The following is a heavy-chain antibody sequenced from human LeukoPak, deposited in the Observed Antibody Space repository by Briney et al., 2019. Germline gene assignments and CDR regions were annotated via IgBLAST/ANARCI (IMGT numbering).Heavy chain of an antibody. V-gene: IGHV4-34*01. J-gene: IGHJ3*02. CDR1: GGSFSGYY. CDR3: ARIAVAGTRAFDI. D-gene: IGHD6-19*01. Sequence: SETLSLTCAVYGGSFSGYYWSWIRQPPGKGLEWIGEINHSGSTNYNPSLKSRVTISVDTSKNQFSLQLNSVTPEDTAVYYCARIAVAGTRAFDIWGQGTMVTVSS. CDR2: INHSGST.